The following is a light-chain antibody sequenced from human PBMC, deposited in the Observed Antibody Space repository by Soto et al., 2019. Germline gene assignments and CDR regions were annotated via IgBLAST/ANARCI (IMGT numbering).Light chain of an antibody. V-gene: IGKV3-20*01. CDR2: GAS. CDR1: QSVSSSY. J-gene: IGKJ1*01. Sequence: EIVLTQSPGTLSLSPGERATLSCRASQSVSSSYLAWYQQKPGQAPRLLVYGASSRATGIPDRFSGSGSGTDFPLTISRLEPEDFAVYYCQQYRTFGQGTKV. CDR3: QQYRT.